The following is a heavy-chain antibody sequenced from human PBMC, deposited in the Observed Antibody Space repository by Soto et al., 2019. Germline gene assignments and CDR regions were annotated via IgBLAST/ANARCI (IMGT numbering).Heavy chain of an antibody. J-gene: IGHJ4*02. CDR3: ASAGGHYFWSGYFDY. CDR2: INIDGSST. D-gene: IGHD3-3*01. Sequence: EVQLVESGGGLVQPGWSLRLSCAASGFTFSSYWRHWVRQAQGKCLVWVSRINIDGSSTSYADYVKVRFNISRDNDKNTLYLQMDSLRAEDPAVYYCASAGGHYFWSGYFDYLGQGTLVTVSS. CDR1: GFTFSSYW. V-gene: IGHV3-74*01.